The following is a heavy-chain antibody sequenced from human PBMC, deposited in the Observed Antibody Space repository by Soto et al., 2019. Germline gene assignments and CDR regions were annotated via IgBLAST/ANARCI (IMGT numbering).Heavy chain of an antibody. D-gene: IGHD3-16*02. CDR1: GFTFSTYA. CDR3: ARVWGSYRSFDY. Sequence: EVQLLESGGGLVQLGGSLRLSCAASGFTFSTYAMSWVRQAPGRGLEWVSAISGSGSSTYYADSVKGRFTISRDNSKNTLYLQMNSLRVEDTAVYYCARVWGSYRSFDYWGQGTLVTVSS. V-gene: IGHV3-23*01. J-gene: IGHJ4*02. CDR2: ISGSGSST.